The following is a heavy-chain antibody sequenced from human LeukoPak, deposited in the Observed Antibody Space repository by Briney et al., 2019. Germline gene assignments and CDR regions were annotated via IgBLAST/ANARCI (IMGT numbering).Heavy chain of an antibody. V-gene: IGHV4-39*07. Sequence: SETLSLTCTVSGGSISSSSYYWGWIRQPPGKGLEWIGSIYYSGSTYYNPSLKSRVTISVDTSKNQFSLKLSSVTAADTAVYYCARRGGDGTGMNYYYYYMDVWGKGTTVTVS. D-gene: IGHD2-21*02. CDR2: IYYSGST. J-gene: IGHJ6*03. CDR3: ARRGGDGTGMNYYYYYMDV. CDR1: GGSISSSSYY.